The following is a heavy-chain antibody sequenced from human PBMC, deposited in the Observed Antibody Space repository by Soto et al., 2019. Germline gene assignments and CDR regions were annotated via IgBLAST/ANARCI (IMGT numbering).Heavy chain of an antibody. J-gene: IGHJ1*01. CDR3: ASSANYYDSLQH. D-gene: IGHD3-22*01. CDR2: ISYDGSNK. Sequence: GGSLRLSCAASGFTFSSYAMHWVRQAPGKGLEWVAVISYDGSNKYYADSVKGRFTISRDNSKNTLYLQMNSLRAEDTAVYYCASSANYYDSLQHWGQGTLVTVSS. CDR1: GFTFSSYA. V-gene: IGHV3-30-3*01.